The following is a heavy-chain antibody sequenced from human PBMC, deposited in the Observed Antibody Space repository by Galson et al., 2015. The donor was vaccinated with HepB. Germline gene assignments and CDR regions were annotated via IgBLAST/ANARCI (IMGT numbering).Heavy chain of an antibody. D-gene: IGHD5-18*01. J-gene: IGHJ6*02. CDR2: IIPILGIA. V-gene: IGHV1-69*04. CDR3: ARDLSGYSYGSYGMDV. CDR1: GGTFSSYA. Sequence: SVKVSCKASGGTFSSYAISWVRQAPGQGLEWMGRIIPILGIANYAQKFQGRVTITADKSTSTAYMELSSLRSEDTAVYYCARDLSGYSYGSYGMDVWGQGTTVTVSS.